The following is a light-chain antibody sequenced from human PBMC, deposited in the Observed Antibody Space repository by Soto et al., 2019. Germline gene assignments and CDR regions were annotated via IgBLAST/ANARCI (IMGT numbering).Light chain of an antibody. CDR3: QQYNNWPPYT. CDR2: GAS. V-gene: IGKV3-15*01. J-gene: IGKJ2*01. Sequence: EIVMTQSPATLSLSPGERATLSCRASQSVSSNLAWYQQKPGQAPRLLIYGASTRATGIPARFSGSGSGTEFTLTISSLQSEDFTVYYCQQYNNWPPYTFGQGTTLEI. CDR1: QSVSSN.